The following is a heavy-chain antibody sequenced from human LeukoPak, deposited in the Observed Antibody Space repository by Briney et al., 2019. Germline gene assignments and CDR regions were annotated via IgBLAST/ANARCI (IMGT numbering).Heavy chain of an antibody. CDR3: ARGTMTTVTYYFDY. J-gene: IGHJ4*02. CDR1: GGSFSGYY. CDR2: INHSGST. Sequence: PSETLSLTCAVYGGSFSGYYWSWIREPPGKGLEWIGEINHSGSTNYNPSLKSRVTISVDTSKNQFSLKLSSVTAADTAVYYCARGTMTTVTYYFDYWGQGTLVTVSS. D-gene: IGHD4-17*01. V-gene: IGHV4-34*01.